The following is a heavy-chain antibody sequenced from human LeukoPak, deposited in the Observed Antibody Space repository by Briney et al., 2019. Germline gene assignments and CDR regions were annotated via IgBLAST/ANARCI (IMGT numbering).Heavy chain of an antibody. CDR3: ATGDDFWSTYHFDY. J-gene: IGHJ4*02. CDR2: ISSSGDTI. Sequence: PGGSLRLSCAASGFTFSTYEMSWVRQAPGKGLEWVSYISSSGDTIYYADSVKGRFTISRDNAKNSLYLQMNSLRADDTAAYYCATGDDFWSTYHFDYWGQGTLVTVPS. V-gene: IGHV3-48*03. CDR1: GFTFSTYE. D-gene: IGHD3-3*01.